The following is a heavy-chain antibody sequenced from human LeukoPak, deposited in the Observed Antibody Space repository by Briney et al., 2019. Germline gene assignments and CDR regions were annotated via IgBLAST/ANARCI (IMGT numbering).Heavy chain of an antibody. V-gene: IGHV3-30*02. CDR3: VKDMGINYYFYYMDV. CDR1: GFTFSSYG. D-gene: IGHD7-27*01. J-gene: IGHJ6*03. Sequence: GGSLRLSCAASGFTFSSYGMHWVRQAPGKGLEWVAFVRYDGSNKYYADSVEGRFTISRANSKNTLYLQMNSLRAEDTAVYYCVKDMGINYYFYYMDVWGKGTTVTVSS. CDR2: VRYDGSNK.